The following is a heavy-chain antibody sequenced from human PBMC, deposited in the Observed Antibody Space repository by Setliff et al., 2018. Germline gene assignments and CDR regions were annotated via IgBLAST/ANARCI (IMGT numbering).Heavy chain of an antibody. CDR2: IYTRGGT. J-gene: IGHJ3*01. D-gene: IGHD3-22*01. CDR1: GGSISSGNYY. V-gene: IGHV4-61*09. Sequence: SETLSLTCTVSGGSISSGNYYWSWVRQSAGKGLELIGHIYTRGGTTYNPSLKSRVAISLDTSKNQFSLGLTSVTAADTAVYYCASNGYYFADAFDLWGQGTLVTVSS. CDR3: ASNGYYFADAFDL.